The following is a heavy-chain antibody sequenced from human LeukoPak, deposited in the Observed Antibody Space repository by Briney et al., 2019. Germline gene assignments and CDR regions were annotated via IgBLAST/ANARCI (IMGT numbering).Heavy chain of an antibody. CDR3: ARAAGNYYDSSDY. CDR2: IYYSGST. V-gene: IGHV4-39*01. D-gene: IGHD3-22*01. J-gene: IGHJ4*02. CDR1: GGSISSSSYY. Sequence: SETLSLTCTVSGGSISSSSYYWGWIRQPPGKGLEWIGSIYYSGSTYYTPSLKSRVTISVDTYKNQCSLKLSAVTAADTAVYYCARAAGNYYDSSDYWGQGTLVTVSS.